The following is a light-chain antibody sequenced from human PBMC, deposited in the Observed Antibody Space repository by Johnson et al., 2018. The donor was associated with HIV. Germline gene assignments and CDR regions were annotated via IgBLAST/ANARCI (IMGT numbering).Light chain of an antibody. CDR2: ENN. CDR1: SSNIGNNY. J-gene: IGLJ1*01. CDR3: GTWYSSLSAPHYV. Sequence: QSVLTQPPSVSAAPGQKVTISCSGSSSNIGNNYVSWYQQLPGTAHKLLIYENNKRPSGIPDRFSGSKSGTSATLGITGLQTGDEADYYCGTWYSSLSAPHYVFGTGTKVTVL. V-gene: IGLV1-51*02.